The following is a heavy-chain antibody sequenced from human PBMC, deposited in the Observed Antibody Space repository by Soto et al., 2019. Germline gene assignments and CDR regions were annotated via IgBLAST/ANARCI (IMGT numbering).Heavy chain of an antibody. V-gene: IGHV4-34*01. D-gene: IGHD3-10*01. CDR1: GGSFSGYY. CDR2: INHSGST. J-gene: IGHJ4*02. Sequence: QVQLQQWGAGLLKPSETLSLTCAVYGGSFSGYYWSWIRQPPGKGLEWIGEINHSGSTNYNPSLNSRVTISVDTSNDQFSLTLFSVTAAYTAVYYCAMWFYGSDSRRDYWGRGTLVTVSS. CDR3: AMWFYGSDSRRDY.